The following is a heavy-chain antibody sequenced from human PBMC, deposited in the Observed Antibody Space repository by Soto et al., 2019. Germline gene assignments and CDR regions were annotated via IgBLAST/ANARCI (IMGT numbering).Heavy chain of an antibody. V-gene: IGHV1-18*01. CDR1: GYTFTSYG. D-gene: IGHD3-3*01. CDR3: AREGSDYDFWSGYYFRPQELDY. Sequence: ASVKVSCKASGYTFTSYGISWVRQAPGQGLEWMGWISAYNGNTNYAQKLQGRVTMTTDTSTSTAYMELRSLRSDDTAVYYCAREGSDYDFWSGYYFRPQELDYWGQGTLVTVSS. CDR2: ISAYNGNT. J-gene: IGHJ4*02.